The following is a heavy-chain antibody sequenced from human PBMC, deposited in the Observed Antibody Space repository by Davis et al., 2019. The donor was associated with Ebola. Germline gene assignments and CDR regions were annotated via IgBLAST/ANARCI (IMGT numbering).Heavy chain of an antibody. J-gene: IGHJ4*02. D-gene: IGHD3/OR15-3a*01. V-gene: IGHV3-7*03. Sequence: GESLKISCAASGFTFSGSAMHWVRQASGKGLEWVANIERDGKDKYYLDSVKGRFTISRDNAKKAVYLQMNRLRVEDTAVYYCATDSPFDYWGQGTPVTVSS. CDR3: ATDSPFDY. CDR1: GFTFSGSA. CDR2: IERDGKDK.